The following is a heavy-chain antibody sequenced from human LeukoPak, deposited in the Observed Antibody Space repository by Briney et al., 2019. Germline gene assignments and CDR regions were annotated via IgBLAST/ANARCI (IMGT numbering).Heavy chain of an antibody. CDR3: ARRRYCDFWSGYYAFDI. CDR2: ISAYNGNT. CDR1: GYTFTSYG. J-gene: IGHJ3*02. V-gene: IGHV1-18*01. D-gene: IGHD3-3*01. Sequence: ASVTVSCKASGYTFTSYGISWVRQAPGQGLEWMGWISAYNGNTNYAQKLQGRVTITTDTSTSTAYMELRSLRSDDTAVYYCARRRYCDFWSGYYAFDIWGQGTMVTVSS.